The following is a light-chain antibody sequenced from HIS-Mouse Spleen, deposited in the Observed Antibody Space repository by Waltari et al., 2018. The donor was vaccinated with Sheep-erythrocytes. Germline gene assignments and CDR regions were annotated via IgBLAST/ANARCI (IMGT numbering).Light chain of an antibody. Sequence: DIQITQSASSLAASVADRVTITCRASQSISSYLNWYQQKPGKAPKLLIYAASSLQSGVPSRFSGSGSGTDFTLTISSLQPEDFATYYCQQSYSTPPLTFGGGTKVEIK. CDR2: AAS. J-gene: IGKJ4*01. V-gene: IGKV1-39*01. CDR1: QSISSY. CDR3: QQSYSTPPLT.